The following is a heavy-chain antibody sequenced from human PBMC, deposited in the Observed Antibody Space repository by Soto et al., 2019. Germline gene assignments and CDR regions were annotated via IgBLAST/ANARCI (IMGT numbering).Heavy chain of an antibody. CDR2: TSYDGSNN. J-gene: IGHJ4*02. D-gene: IGHD3-10*01. Sequence: QVQLVESGGGVVQPGTSLRLSCVGSGFTFRSYVIHWVRQAPGKGLEWVALTSYDGSNNFYGDSVKGRFTISRNNSRNTVELQMDSLRFEDTALYYCARWGTTGRLDVWGQGNLVYVSS. CDR1: GFTFRSYV. CDR3: ARWGTTGRLDV. V-gene: IGHV3-33*05.